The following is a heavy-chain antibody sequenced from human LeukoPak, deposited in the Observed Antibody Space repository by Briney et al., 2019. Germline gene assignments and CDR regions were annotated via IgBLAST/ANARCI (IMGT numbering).Heavy chain of an antibody. Sequence: GASVKVSCKASGGTLSSYAISWVRQAPGQGLEWMGGIIPIFGTANYAQKFQGRVTITADESTSTAYMELSSLRSEDTAVYYCTRSEEFVWYGGSMIPYYFDYWGQGTLVTVSS. CDR3: TRSEEFVWYGGSMIPYYFDY. J-gene: IGHJ4*02. CDR1: GGTLSSYA. D-gene: IGHD4-23*01. V-gene: IGHV1-69*13. CDR2: IIPIFGTA.